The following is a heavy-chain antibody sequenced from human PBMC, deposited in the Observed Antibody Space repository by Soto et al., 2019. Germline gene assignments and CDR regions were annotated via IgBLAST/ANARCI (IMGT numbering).Heavy chain of an antibody. CDR2: IWSDGSKK. Sequence: QVQLEESGGGVVQPGRSLRLSCAASGFTFSSSVMHWVRQAPGRGLEWVAVIWSDGSKKYYADSVTGRFAISRDNSINTLYLQMRSLSAEDTAVYYCAREVLWSGYRSDLDVWGQGTTVTVSS. V-gene: IGHV3-33*01. J-gene: IGHJ6*02. CDR1: GFTFSSSV. CDR3: AREVLWSGYRSDLDV. D-gene: IGHD5-12*01.